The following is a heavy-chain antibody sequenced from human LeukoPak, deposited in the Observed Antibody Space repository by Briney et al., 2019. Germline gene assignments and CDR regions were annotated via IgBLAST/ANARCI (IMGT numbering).Heavy chain of an antibody. CDR2: IRSKANSYAT. CDR1: GFTFSGSA. Sequence: GGSLRLCCAASGFTFSGSAMHWVRQASGKGLEWVGRIRSKANSYATAYAASVEGRFTISRDDSKNTAYLQTNSLKTEDTAVYYCTTPYYDVLTGYYGYWGQGPLVTVSS. D-gene: IGHD3-9*01. CDR3: TTPYYDVLTGYYGY. V-gene: IGHV3-73*01. J-gene: IGHJ4*02.